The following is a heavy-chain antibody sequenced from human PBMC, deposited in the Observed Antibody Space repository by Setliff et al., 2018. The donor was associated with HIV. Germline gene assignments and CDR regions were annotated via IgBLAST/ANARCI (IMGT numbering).Heavy chain of an antibody. CDR2: INSATGGT. J-gene: IGHJ3*02. Sequence: ASVKVSCKASGYTFTDNYIHWVRQAPGQGLEWMAWINSATGGTNYAQNFQGWVTVTRDMSINTVYMELSSLKSDDTAVYYCARDYLHVFDIWGQGTMVTVSS. CDR1: GYTFTDNY. CDR3: ARDYLHVFDI. V-gene: IGHV1-2*04.